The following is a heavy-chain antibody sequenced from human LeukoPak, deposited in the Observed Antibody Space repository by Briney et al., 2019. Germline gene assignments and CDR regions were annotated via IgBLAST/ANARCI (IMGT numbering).Heavy chain of an antibody. D-gene: IGHD3-10*01. CDR1: GFTFSSFA. Sequence: GGSLRLSCAASGFTFSSFAMSWVRQAPGKGLEWLSTITGSAGSTYYADSVKGRFTISRDNSKNTLYLHMNSLRAEDTAVYYCAKLGNFASGSYSDWGQGTLVTVSS. CDR2: ITGSAGST. J-gene: IGHJ4*02. CDR3: AKLGNFASGSYSD. V-gene: IGHV3-23*01.